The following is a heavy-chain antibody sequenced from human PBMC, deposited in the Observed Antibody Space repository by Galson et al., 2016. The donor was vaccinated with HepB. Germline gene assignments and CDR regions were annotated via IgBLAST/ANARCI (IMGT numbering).Heavy chain of an antibody. D-gene: IGHD2-2*01. J-gene: IGHJ6*02. CDR3: ARVLCSSPSCADYYYYALDV. Sequence: SLRLSCAASGFTFSWHGIHWVRQAPGKGLEWVAAIWYDGSKKYYADSVKGRFTISRDNSKNTLSLQMNSLRVEDTAVYYCARVLCSSPSCADYYYYALDVWGQGTTVTVSS. V-gene: IGHV3-33*01. CDR1: GFTFSWHG. CDR2: IWYDGSKK.